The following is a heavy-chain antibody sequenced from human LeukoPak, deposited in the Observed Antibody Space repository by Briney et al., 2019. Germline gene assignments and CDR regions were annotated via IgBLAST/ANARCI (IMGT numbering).Heavy chain of an antibody. CDR1: GGSISSGGYY. D-gene: IGHD1-26*01. Sequence: SQTLSLTCTVSGGSISSGGYYWSWIRQHPGKGLEWIGYIYNSGSTYYNPSLKSRITISVDMSKNQFSLKLSSVTAADTAVYYCARGEEWELLYWFDPWGQGTLVTVSS. J-gene: IGHJ5*02. CDR3: ARGEEWELLYWFDP. V-gene: IGHV4-31*03. CDR2: IYNSGST.